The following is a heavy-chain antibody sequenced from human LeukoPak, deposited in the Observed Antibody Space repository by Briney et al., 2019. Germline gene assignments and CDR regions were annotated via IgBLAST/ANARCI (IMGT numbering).Heavy chain of an antibody. D-gene: IGHD3-3*01. CDR3: AKDRSVGVAIYYYYGMDV. V-gene: IGHV3-23*01. CDR1: GFTFSGYA. J-gene: IGHJ6*02. CDR2: ISGSGGST. Sequence: GASLRLSCAASGFTFSGYAMSWVRQAPGKGLEWVSTISGSGGSTYYADSVKGRFTISRDNSKNTLYLQMNSLRVEDTAVYYCAKDRSVGVAIYYYYGMDVWGQGTTVTVSS.